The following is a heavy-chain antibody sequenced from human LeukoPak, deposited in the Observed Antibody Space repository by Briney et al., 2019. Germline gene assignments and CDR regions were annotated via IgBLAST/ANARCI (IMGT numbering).Heavy chain of an antibody. Sequence: GGSLRLSCAASGFTFSSYDIHWVRQATGKGLEWVSGIGTAGEIYYPGSVKGRFTISRQNAKNSLYLQMNSLRSGDTAVYYCARAAYSSTWYSRYFDLWGRGTLVTVSS. D-gene: IGHD6-13*01. J-gene: IGHJ2*01. CDR2: IGTAGEI. V-gene: IGHV3-13*01. CDR1: GFTFSSYD. CDR3: ARAAYSSTWYSRYFDL.